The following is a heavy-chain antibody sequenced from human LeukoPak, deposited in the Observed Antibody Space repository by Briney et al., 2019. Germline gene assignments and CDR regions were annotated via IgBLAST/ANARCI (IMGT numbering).Heavy chain of an antibody. J-gene: IGHJ3*02. CDR3: ASPEWLPDSFDI. V-gene: IGHV4-31*03. D-gene: IGHD3-3*01. Sequence: SETLSLTCTVSGDSINSGDYYWSWIRQHPGKGLEWIGNIHNSGSTYYNPSLKSRGTISVDTSKNQFSLKLSSVTAADTAVYYCASPEWLPDSFDIWGQGTMVTVSS. CDR1: GDSINSGDYY. CDR2: IHNSGST.